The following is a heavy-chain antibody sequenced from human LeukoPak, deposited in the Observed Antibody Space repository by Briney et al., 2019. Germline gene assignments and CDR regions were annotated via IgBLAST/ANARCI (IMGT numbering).Heavy chain of an antibody. J-gene: IGHJ4*02. CDR3: ATVRYLEF. D-gene: IGHD3-3*01. V-gene: IGHV3-7*01. CDR1: GFTFSSNW. Sequence: GGSLRLSCVASGFTFSSNWMSWVRQAPGKGLEWVANIKQDGSEKYYVDSVKGRFTISRDNAKKSLYLQMNSLRAEDTAAYYCATVRYLEFWGQGILVTVSS. CDR2: IKQDGSEK.